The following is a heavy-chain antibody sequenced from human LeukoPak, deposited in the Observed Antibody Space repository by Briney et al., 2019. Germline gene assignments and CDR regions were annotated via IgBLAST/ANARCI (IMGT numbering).Heavy chain of an antibody. CDR1: GGTFSSYA. D-gene: IGHD4-17*01. CDR3: AAELYGVYTDCCTFHM. J-gene: IGHJ3*02. Sequence: GASVKVSCKASGGTFSSYAIGWVRQAPGQGLEWMGGIIPIFGTANYAQSLQGRFTITRDMSTNTAYMELSSLGSEDSAVYYCAAELYGVYTDCCTFHMWGQGTMVTVSS. CDR2: IIPIFGTA. V-gene: IGHV1-69*05.